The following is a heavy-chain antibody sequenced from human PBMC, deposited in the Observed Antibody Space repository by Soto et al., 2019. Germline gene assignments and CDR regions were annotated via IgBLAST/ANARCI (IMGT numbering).Heavy chain of an antibody. Sequence: SETLSLTCTVSGGSISSYYWSWIRQPPGKGLEWIGYIYYSGSTNYNPSLKSRVTISVDTSKNQFSLKLSSVTAADTAVYYCARDLLGRGDAFDIWGQGTMVTVSS. CDR2: IYYSGST. J-gene: IGHJ3*02. V-gene: IGHV4-59*01. CDR3: ARDLLGRGDAFDI. D-gene: IGHD7-27*01. CDR1: GGSISSYY.